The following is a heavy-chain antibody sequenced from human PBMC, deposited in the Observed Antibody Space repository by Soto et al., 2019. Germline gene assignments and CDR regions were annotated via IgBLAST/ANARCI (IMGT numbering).Heavy chain of an antibody. CDR2: IIPIFGTA. V-gene: IGHV1-69*01. CDR1: GGTFSSYA. D-gene: IGHD6-13*01. J-gene: IGHJ5*02. CDR3: ARDRPSIAAAGTHNWFGP. Sequence: QVQLVQSGAEVKKPGSSVKVSCKASGGTFSSYAISWVRQAPGQGLEWMGGIIPIFGTANYAQKFQGRVTITADESTSTAYMELSSLRSEDTAVYYCARDRPSIAAAGTHNWFGPWGQGTLVTVSS.